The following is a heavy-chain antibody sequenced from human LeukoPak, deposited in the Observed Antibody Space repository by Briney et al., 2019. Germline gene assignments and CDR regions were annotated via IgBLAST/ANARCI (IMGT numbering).Heavy chain of an antibody. V-gene: IGHV1-2*02. Sequence: ASVKVSCKTSGYIFSGYYMRWVRQASGQGLEWMGCINPSSGGTNYTQKFQGRVTMTRDTSITTAYMELSSLRSADTAVYYCARIPTSSWSQLDYYYFGLDVWGQGTTVTV. CDR1: GYIFSGYY. CDR2: INPSSGGT. CDR3: ARIPTSSWSQLDYYYFGLDV. D-gene: IGHD6-13*01. J-gene: IGHJ6*02.